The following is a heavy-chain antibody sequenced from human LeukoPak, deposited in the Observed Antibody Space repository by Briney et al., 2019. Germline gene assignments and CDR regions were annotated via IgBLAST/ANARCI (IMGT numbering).Heavy chain of an antibody. CDR1: GFTVSSNY. V-gene: IGHV3-53*01. J-gene: IGHJ6*03. CDR3: ARDGGTTGLTGYYCYYMDV. Sequence: GGSLRLSCAASGFTVSSNYMTWVRQAPGKGLEWVSVINSAGNTYYADSVKGRFSISRDSSKNTLYLQMNSLRAEDTAVYYCARDGGTTGLTGYYCYYMDVWGKGTTVTVSS. CDR2: INSAGNT. D-gene: IGHD3-9*01.